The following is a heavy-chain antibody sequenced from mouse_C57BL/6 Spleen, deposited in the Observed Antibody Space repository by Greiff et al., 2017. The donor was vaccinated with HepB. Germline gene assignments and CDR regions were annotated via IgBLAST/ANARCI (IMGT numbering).Heavy chain of an antibody. CDR3: AREGKAMDY. Sequence: EVQLVESGGGLVKPGGSLKLSCAASGFTFSSYAMSWVRQTPEKRLEWVATISDGGSYTYYPDNVKGRFTISRDSAKNNLYLQRSHLKSEDTAMYYCAREGKAMDYWGQGTSVTVSS. V-gene: IGHV5-4*01. CDR2: ISDGGSYT. CDR1: GFTFSSYA. J-gene: IGHJ4*01.